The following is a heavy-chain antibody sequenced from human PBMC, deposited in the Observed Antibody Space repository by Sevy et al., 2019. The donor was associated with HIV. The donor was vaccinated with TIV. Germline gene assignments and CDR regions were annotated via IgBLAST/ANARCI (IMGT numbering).Heavy chain of an antibody. Sequence: GGSLRLSCAASGFTFRSYGMHWVRQAPGKGLEWVAVISNDGGNQYYADSVKGRFIISRDNSKNTVYLQMNSLRAEDTAVYYCAKDVSDGYNYFLDFWGQGALVTVSS. V-gene: IGHV3-30*18. CDR2: ISNDGGNQ. J-gene: IGHJ4*02. D-gene: IGHD5-12*01. CDR1: GFTFRSYG. CDR3: AKDVSDGYNYFLDF.